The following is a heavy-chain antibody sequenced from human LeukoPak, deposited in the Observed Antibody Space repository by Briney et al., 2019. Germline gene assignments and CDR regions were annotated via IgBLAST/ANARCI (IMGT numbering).Heavy chain of an antibody. CDR2: INHSGST. Sequence: SETLSLTCAVYGGSFSGYYWSWIRQPPGKGLEWIGEINHSGSTNYNPSLKSRVTISVDTSKNQFSLKLSSVTAADTAVYYCARVVQLKRPYYYYSMDVWGKGTTVTFSS. CDR1: GGSFSGYY. D-gene: IGHD1-1*01. V-gene: IGHV4-34*01. CDR3: ARVVQLKRPYYYYSMDV. J-gene: IGHJ6*03.